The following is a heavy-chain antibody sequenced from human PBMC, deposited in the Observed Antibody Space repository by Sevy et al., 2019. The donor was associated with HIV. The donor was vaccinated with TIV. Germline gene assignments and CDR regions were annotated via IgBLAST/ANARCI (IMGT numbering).Heavy chain of an antibody. CDR1: GYTFSNYW. J-gene: IGHJ4*02. CDR3: VAANSWEDY. D-gene: IGHD6-13*01. Sequence: GGSLRPSCEGSGYTFSNYWMHWVRQAPGKGLEWVSRVKNDGSTAYADSVKGRYTISRDNAENTMSLQMNSLRVEDTALYYCVAANSWEDYWGQGTLVTVSS. V-gene: IGHV3-74*01. CDR2: VKNDGST.